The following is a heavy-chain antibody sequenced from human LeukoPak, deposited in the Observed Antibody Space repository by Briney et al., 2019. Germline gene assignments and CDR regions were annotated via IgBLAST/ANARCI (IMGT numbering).Heavy chain of an antibody. D-gene: IGHD6-19*01. CDR1: GFTFSSYA. CDR3: AKDRQQWLVRDLGY. V-gene: IGHV3-23*01. CDR2: SSGSGGST. Sequence: GGSLRLSCAASGFTFSSYAMSWVRQAPGKGLELVSASSGSGGSTYYADSVKGRFTISRDNSKNTLYLQMNSLRAEDTAVYYCAKDRQQWLVRDLGYWGQGTLVTVSS. J-gene: IGHJ4*02.